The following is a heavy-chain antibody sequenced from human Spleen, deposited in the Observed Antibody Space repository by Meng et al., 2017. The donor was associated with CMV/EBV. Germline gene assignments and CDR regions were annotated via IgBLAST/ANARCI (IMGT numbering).Heavy chain of an antibody. J-gene: IGHJ3*02. CDR3: ASPAGTITTLDAFDI. CDR2: INPSGDNT. D-gene: IGHD4-11*01. CDR1: GYTFTNYY. V-gene: IGHV1-46*01. Sequence: QVPLVHSGAEVKKPETSVKVSCKASGYTFTNYYLHWVRQAPGQGLEWMGIINPSGDNTNYAQKFQGRLSVNRDTSTSTVYMELSSLRSEDSAVYYCASPAGTITTLDAFDIWGQGTMVTVSS.